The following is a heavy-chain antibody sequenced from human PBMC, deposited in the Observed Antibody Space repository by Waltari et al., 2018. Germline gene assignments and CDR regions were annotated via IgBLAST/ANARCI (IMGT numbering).Heavy chain of an antibody. V-gene: IGHV3-33*01. D-gene: IGHD6-13*01. J-gene: IGHJ6*02. Sequence: QVQLVESGGGVVKPGRSLRLHCAASGFSFGSFGMHWVRRVPGKGLGWVAIIWYDGSEKYYADSVKGRFTISRDNSKNTVDLQMNSLRAEDTAVYYCAVTTGGYDGMGVWGQGTTVTVSS. CDR1: GFSFGSFG. CDR2: IWYDGSEK. CDR3: AVTTGGYDGMGV.